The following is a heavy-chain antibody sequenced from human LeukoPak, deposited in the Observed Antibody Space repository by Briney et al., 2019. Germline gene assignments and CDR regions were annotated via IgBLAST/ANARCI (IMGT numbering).Heavy chain of an antibody. J-gene: IGHJ4*02. Sequence: GGSLRLSCAASGFTFSSYEMNWVRQAPGKGLEWVSGINWNGGSTGYADSVKGRFTISRDNSKNTLYVQMKSLRAEDTAVYYCAKDFVVVPGNVNYFDYWGQGTLVTVSS. D-gene: IGHD2-21*02. CDR3: AKDFVVVPGNVNYFDY. CDR1: GFTFSSYE. CDR2: INWNGGST. V-gene: IGHV3-20*04.